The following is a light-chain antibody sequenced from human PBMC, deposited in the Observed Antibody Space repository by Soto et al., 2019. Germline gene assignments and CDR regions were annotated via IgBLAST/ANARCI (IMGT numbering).Light chain of an antibody. V-gene: IGKV3-11*01. CDR2: DAS. CDR1: QSVGRD. CDR3: QLFSNRPPVRT. J-gene: IGKJ4*01. Sequence: EIVLTQSPVTLSLSPGERATLSCRASQSVGRDLAWYQHKPGQAPTLLIHDASDRATGIPARFSGSGSGTDLTLTISRLEFEDLGAHCCQLFSNRPPVRTCGGGTKV.